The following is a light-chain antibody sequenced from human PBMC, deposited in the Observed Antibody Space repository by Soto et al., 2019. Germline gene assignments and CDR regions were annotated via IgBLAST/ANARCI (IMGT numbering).Light chain of an antibody. Sequence: EIVMTQSPATLSVSPGERATLSCRASQSVSSNLAWYQQKPGQAPRLLLYGASTRATGIPARFSGSGSGTEFTLTISSLQSEDFAVYYCQQYNNWPSGTFGPGTKVDI. CDR3: QQYNNWPSGT. CDR2: GAS. V-gene: IGKV3-15*01. J-gene: IGKJ3*01. CDR1: QSVSSN.